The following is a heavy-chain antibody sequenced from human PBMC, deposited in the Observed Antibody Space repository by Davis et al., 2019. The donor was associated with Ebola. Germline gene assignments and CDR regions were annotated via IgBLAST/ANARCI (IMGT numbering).Heavy chain of an antibody. CDR2: INTNTGNP. V-gene: IGHV7-4-1*02. J-gene: IGHJ5*02. D-gene: IGHD3-10*01. Sequence: SVPVPRQASCYTFISYATNRPRLPLAQAFEWTGWINTNTGNPTYAQGFTGRFVFSLDTSVSTAYLQISSLKAEDTAVYYCARDLNTMVRGRWWFDPWGQGTLVTVSS. CDR3: ARDLNTMVRGRWWFDP. CDR1: CYTFISYA.